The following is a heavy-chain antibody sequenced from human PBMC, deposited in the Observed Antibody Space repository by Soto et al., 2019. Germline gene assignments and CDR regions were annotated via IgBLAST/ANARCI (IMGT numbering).Heavy chain of an antibody. CDR3: ARGPNWGYRFDS. D-gene: IGHD7-27*01. J-gene: IGHJ4*02. CDR1: GGTFSGHS. Sequence: SVKVSCKASGGTFSGHSISWVRQAPGQGPEWMGGLIPLFGTTQHAQRFQGRLTITADKSTTTAYMELTSLRFEDTAIYYCARGPNWGYRFDSWGQGTLVTVSS. CDR2: LIPLFGTT. V-gene: IGHV1-69*06.